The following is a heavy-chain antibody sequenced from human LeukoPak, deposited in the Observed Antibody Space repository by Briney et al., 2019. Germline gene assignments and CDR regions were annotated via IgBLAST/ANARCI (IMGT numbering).Heavy chain of an antibody. CDR1: GGSFSGYY. J-gene: IGHJ6*03. V-gene: IGHV4-34*01. CDR3: AREGQLRGYYYYYYVDG. D-gene: IGHD6-6*01. Sequence: SETLSLTCAVYGGSFSGYYWSWIRQPPGKGLEWIGDINHSGRTNYNPSLKSRVTPSVDTSKNQFSLKLSSVIAADTAVYYGAREGQLRGYYYYYYVDGWGKGTTVTVSS. CDR2: INHSGRT.